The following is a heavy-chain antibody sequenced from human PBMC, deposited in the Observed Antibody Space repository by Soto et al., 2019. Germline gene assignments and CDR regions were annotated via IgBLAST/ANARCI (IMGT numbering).Heavy chain of an antibody. CDR3: AKGGSGAVAGRTDE. J-gene: IGHJ4*02. V-gene: IGHV3-9*01. CDR1: GFTFDDYA. D-gene: IGHD6-19*01. CDR2: ISWNSGDI. Sequence: GGSLRLSCAASGFTFDDYAMHWVRQVPGKGLEWVSGISWNSGDIGYADSVKGRFTISRDNAKNSLYLQMNSLRAEDTALYYCAKGGSGAVAGRTDEWGQGALVTVSS.